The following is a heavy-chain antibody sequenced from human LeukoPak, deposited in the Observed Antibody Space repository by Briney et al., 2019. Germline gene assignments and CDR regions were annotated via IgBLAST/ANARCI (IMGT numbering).Heavy chain of an antibody. D-gene: IGHD2-2*01. Sequence: SETLSLTCTVSGGSVSSGSYYWSWIRQPPGKGLEWIGYIYYSGSTNYNPSLKSRVTISVDTSKNQFSLKLSSVTAADTAVYYCASVRRYCSSTSCHFIRNNWFDPWGQGTLVTVS. CDR2: IYYSGST. CDR3: ASVRRYCSSTSCHFIRNNWFDP. J-gene: IGHJ5*02. CDR1: GGSVSSGSYY. V-gene: IGHV4-61*01.